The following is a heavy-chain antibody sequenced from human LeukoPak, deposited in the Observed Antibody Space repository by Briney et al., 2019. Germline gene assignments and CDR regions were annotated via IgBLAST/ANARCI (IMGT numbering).Heavy chain of an antibody. CDR3: AKDLGVVAAAGGDRDPEEDDY. CDR1: GFTFDDYA. V-gene: IGHV3-43D*03. CDR2: ISWDGGST. J-gene: IGHJ4*02. Sequence: GGSLRLSCAASGFTFDDYAMHWVRQAPGKGLEWVSLISWDGGSTYYADSVKGRFTISRDNSKNTLYLQMNSLRAEDTAVYYCAKDLGVVAAAGGDRDPEEDDYWGQGTLVTVSS. D-gene: IGHD2-2*01.